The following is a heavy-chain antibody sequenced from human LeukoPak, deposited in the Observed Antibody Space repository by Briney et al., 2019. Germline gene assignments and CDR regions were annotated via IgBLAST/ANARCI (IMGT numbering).Heavy chain of an antibody. J-gene: IGHJ4*02. Sequence: AGTLSLTCGVSGGSITNTNYWTWVRQPPGKGLEWLGEVNLQGSTNYNPSLMGRVAISVDTSENHISLQLTSVTAADTAVYYCAREGVPYRPLDYSGQGTLVTVSS. CDR1: GGSITNTNY. V-gene: IGHV4-4*02. CDR2: VNLQGST. CDR3: AREGVPYRPLDY.